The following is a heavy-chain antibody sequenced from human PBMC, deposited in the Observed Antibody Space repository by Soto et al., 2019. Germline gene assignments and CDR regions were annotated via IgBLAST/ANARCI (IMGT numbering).Heavy chain of an antibody. D-gene: IGHD3-22*01. CDR2: FNPNSGGT. Sequence: QVRLVQSGAEVKKPGASVKVSCKASGYIFTGYYMHWLRQAPGQGLEWMGWFNPNSGGTKYAQKFQGRVTMTNDTSINTAYMELSGLISDDTAVYYCARGDFDSSANYYAGWFDPWGQGTLVTVSS. CDR1: GYIFTGYY. J-gene: IGHJ5*02. CDR3: ARGDFDSSANYYAGWFDP. V-gene: IGHV1-2*02.